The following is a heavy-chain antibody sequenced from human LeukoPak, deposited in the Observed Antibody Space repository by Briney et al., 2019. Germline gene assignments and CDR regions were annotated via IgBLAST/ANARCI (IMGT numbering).Heavy chain of an antibody. CDR1: GFTFSSYA. V-gene: IGHV3-7*01. CDR2: IDQDGSEK. Sequence: GGSLRLSCAASGFTFSSYAMHWVRQAPGKGLEWVANIDQDGSEKNYVDSVKGRFTISRDNAKNSLYLQLNSLRAEDTAVYYCARDQVGIFDYWGQGTLVTVSS. J-gene: IGHJ4*02. D-gene: IGHD1-26*01. CDR3: ARDQVGIFDY.